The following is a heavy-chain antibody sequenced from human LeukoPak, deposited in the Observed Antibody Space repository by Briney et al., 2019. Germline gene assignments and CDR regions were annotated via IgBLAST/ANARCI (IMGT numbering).Heavy chain of an antibody. V-gene: IGHV4-61*02. CDR2: IYTSGST. J-gene: IGHJ5*02. CDR1: GGSISSGSYY. Sequence: PSETLSLTCTVSGGSISSGSYYWSWIRQPAGKGLEWIGRIYTSGSTNYNPSLKSRVTISVDTSKNQFSLKLSSVTAADTAVYYCARAPAIYSNYRFDPWGQGTLVTVSS. D-gene: IGHD4-11*01. CDR3: ARAPAIYSNYRFDP.